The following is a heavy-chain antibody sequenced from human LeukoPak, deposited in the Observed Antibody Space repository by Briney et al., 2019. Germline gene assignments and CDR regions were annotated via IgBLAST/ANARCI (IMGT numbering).Heavy chain of an antibody. J-gene: IGHJ5*02. D-gene: IGHD3-22*01. CDR3: ARGESITMIVVVRPTWFDP. Sequence: SETLSLTCTVSGNSINIYSWNWIRQSPGKGLEWIGSIYYRGSTYYNPSLKSRVTISVDTSKNQFSLKLSSVTAADTAVYYCARGESITMIVVVRPTWFDPWGQGTLVTVSS. CDR2: IYYRGST. V-gene: IGHV4-59*05. CDR1: GNSINIYS.